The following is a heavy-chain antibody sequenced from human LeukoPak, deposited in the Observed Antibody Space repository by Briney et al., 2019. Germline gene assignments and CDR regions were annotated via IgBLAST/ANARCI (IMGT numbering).Heavy chain of an antibody. CDR2: IIPILGIA. D-gene: IGHD1-26*01. CDR3: ASSLSGSYASDY. J-gene: IGHJ4*02. V-gene: IGHV1-69*02. CDR1: GGTFSSYT. Sequence: SVKVSCKASGGTFSSYTISWVRQAPGQGLEWMGRIIPILGIANYAQKFQGRVTITVDKSTSTAYMELSSLRSEDTAVYYCASSLSGSYASDYWGQGTLVTVSS.